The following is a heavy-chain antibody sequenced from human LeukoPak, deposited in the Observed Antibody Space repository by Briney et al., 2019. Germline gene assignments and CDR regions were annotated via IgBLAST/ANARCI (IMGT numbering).Heavy chain of an antibody. J-gene: IGHJ5*02. D-gene: IGHD3-10*01. Sequence: PGGSLRLSRAASGFTFSSYGMSWVRQAPGKGLEWVSAISDSGGTTYYSDSVKGRFSISRDNSKNTLYLQMNSLRAEDTAVYYCAKESKYGSGSYPFDPWGQGTLVTVSS. V-gene: IGHV3-23*01. CDR2: ISDSGGTT. CDR1: GFTFSSYG. CDR3: AKESKYGSGSYPFDP.